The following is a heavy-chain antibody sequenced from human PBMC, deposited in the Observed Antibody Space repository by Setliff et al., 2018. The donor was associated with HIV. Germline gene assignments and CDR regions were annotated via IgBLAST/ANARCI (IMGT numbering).Heavy chain of an antibody. CDR2: INVGNGNT. V-gene: IGHV1-3*01. CDR1: GYTFTNYA. J-gene: IGHJ4*02. D-gene: IGHD3-16*01. Sequence: GASVKVSCKASGYTFTNYAIHWARQAPGQRLEWMGWINVGNGNTKFSEKFQGRVMITSDTSANTVDMFLRSLRSEDTAVYYCARGYNYGYGGQGVNWWDAFDNWGKGALVTVSS. CDR3: ARGYNYGYGGQGVNWWDAFDN.